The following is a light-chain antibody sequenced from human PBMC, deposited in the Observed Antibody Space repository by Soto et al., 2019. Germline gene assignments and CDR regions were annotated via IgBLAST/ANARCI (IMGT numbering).Light chain of an antibody. CDR3: QQYFGYPRT. J-gene: IGKJ4*01. V-gene: IGKV1-5*01. CDR1: QTISNW. Sequence: DIPMTQSPSTLSASVRDRVTITCRASQTISNWLAWYQQNPGKAPKLLIYDASNLASGVPSRFSGSGSGTEFTLPISSLQPEDFATFYCQQYFGYPRTFGGGTKVEIK. CDR2: DAS.